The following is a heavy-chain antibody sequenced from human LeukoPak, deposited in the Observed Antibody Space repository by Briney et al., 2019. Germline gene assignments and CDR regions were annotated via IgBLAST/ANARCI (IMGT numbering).Heavy chain of an antibody. CDR2: INTDGSST. V-gene: IGHV3-74*01. J-gene: IGHJ4*02. Sequence: GGSLRLSCAASGFTFSSYWMHWVRQAPGKGLVWVSRINTDGSSTSYADSAKGRFTISRDNAKNTLSLQMNSLRAEDTAVYYCARTYYPISYYFDYWGQGTLVTVSS. CDR3: ARTYYPISYYFDY. D-gene: IGHD3-10*01. CDR1: GFTFSSYW.